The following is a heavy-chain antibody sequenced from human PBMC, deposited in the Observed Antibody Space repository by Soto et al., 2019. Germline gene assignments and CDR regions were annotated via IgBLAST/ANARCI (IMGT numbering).Heavy chain of an antibody. J-gene: IGHJ4*02. CDR3: ARDLGSGSYSPDY. CDR2: VFSDGNNK. D-gene: IGHD3-10*01. V-gene: IGHV3-33*08. Sequence: VQLVQSGGGVVQPGRSLRLSCAASGFTFSSFGMHWVRQARGKGLEWVAVVFSDGNNKYYIDSVKGRFTISRDNSKSTLYLHMNSLRVEDTAVYYCARDLGSGSYSPDYWGQGTLVTVSS. CDR1: GFTFSSFG.